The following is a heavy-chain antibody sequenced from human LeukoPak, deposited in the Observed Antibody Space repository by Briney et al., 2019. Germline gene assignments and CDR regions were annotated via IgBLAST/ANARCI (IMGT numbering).Heavy chain of an antibody. D-gene: IGHD6-13*01. J-gene: IGHJ4*02. CDR3: ARGGRSSWFVWGVPFDY. CDR1: GDTLSSHA. V-gene: IGHV1-69*10. CDR2: TIPMFGLA. Sequence: GASVKVSCKASGDTLSSHAVGWVRQAPGQGLEWMGGTIPMFGLANYAQKFQGWVTMTRDTSISTAYMELSRLRSDDTAVYYCARGGRSSWFVWGVPFDYWGQGTLVTVSS.